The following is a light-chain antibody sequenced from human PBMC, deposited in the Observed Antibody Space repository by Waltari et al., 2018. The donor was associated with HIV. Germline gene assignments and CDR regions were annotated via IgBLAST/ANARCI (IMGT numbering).Light chain of an antibody. CDR3: QVWNDGADRE. CDR1: NIGRKT. Sequence: SYVLTQPPSVSVAAGKTANITCGGTNIGRKTVNWYQQRPGQAPVLVLQDDKDRPTWIPERFSGSNSGNTATLTINRVEVGDEADYYCQVWNDGADREFGGGTKLAVL. V-gene: IGLV3-21*03. J-gene: IGLJ3*02. CDR2: DDK.